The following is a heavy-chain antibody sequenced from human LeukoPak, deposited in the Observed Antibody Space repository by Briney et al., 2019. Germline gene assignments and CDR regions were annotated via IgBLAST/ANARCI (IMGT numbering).Heavy chain of an antibody. CDR2: IWYDGSNK. J-gene: IGHJ4*02. V-gene: IGHV3-33*01. CDR3: ARDTYYYDSSGSHFDY. CDR1: GFTFSSYG. Sequence: PGGSLRLSCAASGFTFSSYGMHWVRQAPGKGLEWVAVIWYDGSNKYYADSVKGRFTISRDNSKNTLYLQMNSLRAEDTAVYYCARDTYYYDSSGSHFDYWGQGTLVTVSS. D-gene: IGHD3-22*01.